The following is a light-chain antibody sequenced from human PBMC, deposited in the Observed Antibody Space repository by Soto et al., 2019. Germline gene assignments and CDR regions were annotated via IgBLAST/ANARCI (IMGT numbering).Light chain of an antibody. Sequence: QSALTQPRSVSGSPGQSVTISCTGTSSDVGGYNYVSWHQQHPGKAPKLMIYAVSKRPSGVPDRFSGSKSGNTASLTISELQAEDGDDYYCCSNAGSVVLGGGTKQTVL. CDR2: AVS. CDR1: SSDVGGYNY. V-gene: IGLV2-11*01. CDR3: CSNAGSVV. J-gene: IGLJ2*01.